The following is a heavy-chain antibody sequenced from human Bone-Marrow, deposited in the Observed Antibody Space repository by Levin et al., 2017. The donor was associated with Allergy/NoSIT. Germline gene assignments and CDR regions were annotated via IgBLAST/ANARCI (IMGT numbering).Heavy chain of an antibody. CDR1: GFTFSNNA. CDR3: AKGRQGTFDY. CDR2: ISGSGDTT. J-gene: IGHJ4*02. V-gene: IGHV3-23*01. Sequence: GESLKISCAASGFTFSNNAMTWVRQAPGKGLEWVSTISGSGDTTYYADSVKGRFTISRDNSKNTLYLQMNSLRAEDTAVYYCAKGRQGTFDYWGQGTLVTSSS. D-gene: IGHD1-1*01.